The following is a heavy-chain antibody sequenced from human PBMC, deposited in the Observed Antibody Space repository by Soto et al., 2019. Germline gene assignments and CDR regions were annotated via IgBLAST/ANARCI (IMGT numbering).Heavy chain of an antibody. Sequence: QVRLVESGGGVVQPGRSLRLSCAASGFTFSRYGMHWVRQAPGKGLEWVAVISYDGGDKYHADSVKGRFTISRDNPKNTVHLQMDSLRAEDTAVYYCAKDGDIAAAGYFFDYWGRGILVTVSS. J-gene: IGHJ4*02. CDR2: ISYDGGDK. CDR3: AKDGDIAAAGYFFDY. V-gene: IGHV3-30*18. CDR1: GFTFSRYG. D-gene: IGHD6-13*01.